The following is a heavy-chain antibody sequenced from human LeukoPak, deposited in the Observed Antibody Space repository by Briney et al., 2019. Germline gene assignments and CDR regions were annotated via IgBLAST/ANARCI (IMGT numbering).Heavy chain of an antibody. D-gene: IGHD1-26*01. CDR1: GYTFTSYD. CDR3: ARASRVGPGREEGY. CDR2: MNPNSGNT. J-gene: IGHJ4*02. Sequence: GASVKVSCKASGYTFTSYDINWVRQATGQGLEWMGWMNPNSGNTGYAQKFQGRVTITRNTSISTAYMELSSLRSEDTAVYFCARASRVGPGREEGYWGQGTLVTVSS. V-gene: IGHV1-8*03.